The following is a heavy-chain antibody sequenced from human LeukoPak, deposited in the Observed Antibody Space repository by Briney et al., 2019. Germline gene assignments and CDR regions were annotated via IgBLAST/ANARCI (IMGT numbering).Heavy chain of an antibody. CDR1: GGSFSGYY. J-gene: IGHJ6*02. D-gene: IGHD5-18*01. Sequence: SETLSLTCAVYGGSFSGYYWSWIRQPPGKGLEWIGEINHSGSTNYNPSLKSRVTISVDTSKNQFSLKLSSVTAADTAVYYCVRGRFDTAMATRPSYYYYYGMDVWGQGTTVTVS. CDR2: INHSGST. V-gene: IGHV4-34*01. CDR3: VRGRFDTAMATRPSYYYYYGMDV.